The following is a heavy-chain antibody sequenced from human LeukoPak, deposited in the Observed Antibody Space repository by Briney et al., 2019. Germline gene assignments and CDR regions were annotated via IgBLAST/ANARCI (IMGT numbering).Heavy chain of an antibody. D-gene: IGHD3-22*01. V-gene: IGHV4-31*03. CDR3: ARGFSGYYYVY. CDR1: GGSISSGGYY. CDR2: IYYSGST. Sequence: PSETLSLTCTVSGGSISSGGYYWSWIRQHPGKGLEWIGYIYYSGSTYYNPSLKSRVTISVDTSKNQFSLKLSSVTAADTAVYYCARGFSGYYYVYWGQGTLVTVSS. J-gene: IGHJ4*02.